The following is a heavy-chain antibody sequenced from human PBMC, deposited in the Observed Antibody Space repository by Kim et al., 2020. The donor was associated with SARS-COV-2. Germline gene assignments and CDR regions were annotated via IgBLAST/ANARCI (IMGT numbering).Heavy chain of an antibody. CDR1: GYTFTNYA. J-gene: IGHJ4*02. Sequence: ASVKVSCKASGYTFTNYAMHWVRQAPGQRLEWMGWINAGNGNTRYSQKFQGRVTITRDTSANTAYMELSSLRSEDTAVYYCARGDTIVRGVISDYWGQGTLGTVS. CDR2: INAGNGNT. D-gene: IGHD3-10*01. CDR3: ARGDTIVRGVISDY. V-gene: IGHV1-3*01.